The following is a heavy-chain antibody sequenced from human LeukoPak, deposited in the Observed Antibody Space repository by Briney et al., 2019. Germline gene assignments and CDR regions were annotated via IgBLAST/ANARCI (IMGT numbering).Heavy chain of an antibody. V-gene: IGHV1-18*01. CDR2: ISAYNGNT. Sequence: ASVKVSCRASGYTFTTYGINWVRQAPGQGLEWMGWISAYNGNTNYAQKLQGRVTMTADTSTSTAYMELRSLRSDDTAIYYCARDRGSGYCTGSTCPRGWFDPWGQGALVTVSS. J-gene: IGHJ5*02. CDR1: GYTFTTYG. CDR3: ARDRGSGYCTGSTCPRGWFDP. D-gene: IGHD2-8*02.